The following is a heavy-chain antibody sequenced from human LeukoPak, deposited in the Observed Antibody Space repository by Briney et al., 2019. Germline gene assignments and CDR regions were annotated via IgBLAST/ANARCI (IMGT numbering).Heavy chain of an antibody. CDR1: GFILSNYW. CDR3: ARREHGLYTTTWWEPDSFYGMDV. V-gene: IGHV3-7*01. Sequence: PGGSLRLSCAASGFILSNYWMSWVRQAPGKGLEWVANINQDGSEIYYVASVKGRFTISRDNAKNSLYLHMNSLRAEDTAVYYCARREHGLYTTTWWEPDSFYGMDVWCQGTTVTVYS. D-gene: IGHD2-8*02. J-gene: IGHJ6*02. CDR2: INQDGSEI.